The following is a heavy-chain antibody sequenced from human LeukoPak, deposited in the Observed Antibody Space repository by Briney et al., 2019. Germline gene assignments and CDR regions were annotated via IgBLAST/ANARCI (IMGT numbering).Heavy chain of an antibody. CDR1: EFSLSTSGVA. D-gene: IGHD4-23*01. CDR2: MYWNDDK. J-gene: IGHJ3*02. Sequence: SGPTLVNSTQTLTLTCTFSEFSLSTSGVAVGWIRQPPGKALEWLALMYWNDDKRYSPILKSRLTITKDSSKNQVVLTMTNMDPGDTATYYCAHRGGGKRAFDIWGQGTMVTVSS. V-gene: IGHV2-5*01. CDR3: AHRGGGKRAFDI.